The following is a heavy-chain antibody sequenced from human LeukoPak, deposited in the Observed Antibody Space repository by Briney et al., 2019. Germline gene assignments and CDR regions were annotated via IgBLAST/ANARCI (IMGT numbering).Heavy chain of an antibody. V-gene: IGHV3-21*01. CDR2: ISSSSSYI. J-gene: IGHJ5*02. CDR3: ARDAAGAAAGTKGGFDP. CDR1: GFTFSSYS. D-gene: IGHD6-13*01. Sequence: KPGGSLRLSCAASGFTFSSYSMNWVRQAPGKGLEWVSSISSSSSYIYYADSVKGRFTISRDNAKNSLYLQMNSLRAEDTAVYYCARDAAGAAAGTKGGFDPWGQGTLVTVSS.